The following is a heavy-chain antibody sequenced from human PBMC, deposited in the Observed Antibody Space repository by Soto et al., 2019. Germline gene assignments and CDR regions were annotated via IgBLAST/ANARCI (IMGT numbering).Heavy chain of an antibody. V-gene: IGHV3-23*01. CDR3: AKDQGSSGCSSHFDY. CDR1: GVTFSSYA. Sequence: EGQLLESGGGLVQPGGSLRLSCAASGVTFSSYAMSWVRQAPGKGLEWVSTISGSGCSTYYADSVKGRFTISRDNSKNTLYLLLNSLRAEDTAVYYCAKDQGSSGCSSHFDYWGQGTLVTVSS. CDR2: ISGSGCST. D-gene: IGHD6-19*01. J-gene: IGHJ4*02.